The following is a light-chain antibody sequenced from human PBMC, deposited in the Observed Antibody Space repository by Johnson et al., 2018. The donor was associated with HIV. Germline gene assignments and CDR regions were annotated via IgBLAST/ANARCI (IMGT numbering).Light chain of an antibody. CDR1: RSNIGSNF. Sequence: QSVLTQPPSVSAAPGQKVTISCSGSRSNIGSNFVSWYHQLPGTAPKLLIYEINQRPSGIPDRFSGSKSGTSATLGITGLQTGDEADYYCGTWDSSLGAFVFGTGTKFTVL. CDR2: EIN. V-gene: IGLV1-51*02. CDR3: GTWDSSLGAFV. J-gene: IGLJ1*01.